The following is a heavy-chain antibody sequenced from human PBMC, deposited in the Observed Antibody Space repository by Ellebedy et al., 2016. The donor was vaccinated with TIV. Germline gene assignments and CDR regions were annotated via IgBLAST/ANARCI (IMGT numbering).Heavy chain of an antibody. Sequence: AASVKVSCKASGYTFTSYGISWVRQAPGQGLEWMGWISAYNGNTNYAQKLQGRVTMTTDTSTSTAYMELRSLGSDDTAVYYCARQYGSGSYSGFDPWGQGTLVTVSS. CDR3: ARQYGSGSYSGFDP. V-gene: IGHV1-18*01. CDR1: GYTFTSYG. J-gene: IGHJ5*02. CDR2: ISAYNGNT. D-gene: IGHD3-10*01.